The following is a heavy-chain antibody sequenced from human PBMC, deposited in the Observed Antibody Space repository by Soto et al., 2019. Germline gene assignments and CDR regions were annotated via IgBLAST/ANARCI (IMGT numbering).Heavy chain of an antibody. CDR2: IYYSGRT. CDR3: ARLRGLGEISPYLDY. CDR1: GGSISDYQ. V-gene: IGHV4-59*01. D-gene: IGHD3-16*01. Sequence: QVQLQESGPGLVKPSETLSLTCSISGGSISDYQWNWIRQPPGKGLEWIGYIYYSGRTNYNPSLKSRITSPPDTSTRQFSLRLRSVPAADTAVYYCARLRGLGEISPYLDYWGQGALVTVSS. J-gene: IGHJ4*02.